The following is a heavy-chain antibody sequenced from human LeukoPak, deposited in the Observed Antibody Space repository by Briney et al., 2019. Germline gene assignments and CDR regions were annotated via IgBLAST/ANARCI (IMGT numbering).Heavy chain of an antibody. CDR2: ISGSGGST. CDR3: ARYGPSASGRSLDY. D-gene: IGHD1-26*01. V-gene: IGHV3-23*01. J-gene: IGHJ4*02. CDR1: GFTFSSYA. Sequence: PGGSLRLSCTASGFTFSSYAMGWGRQGPGKGLEWGSAISGSGGSTSYADSVQGRFTISRDNSKSTLDLQMSSLRAEDTAVYYCARYGPSASGRSLDYWGQGTLVTVSS.